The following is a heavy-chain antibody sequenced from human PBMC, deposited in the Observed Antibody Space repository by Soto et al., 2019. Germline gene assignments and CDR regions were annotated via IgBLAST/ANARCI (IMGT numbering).Heavy chain of an antibody. CDR2: IYFTGST. D-gene: IGHD5-12*01. J-gene: IGHJ2*01. V-gene: IGHV4-39*01. CDR3: ATTTEYSPYWYFDL. CDR1: GGSITRNTYY. Sequence: QLQLQESGPGLVKPSETLSLTCTVAGGSITRNTYYWVWIRQPPGAGLEWIGSIYFTGSTEYNPSLRTRVTMSIDTSKNRFFLKLNSVTAAVTSLYYCATTTEYSPYWYFDLWGRGTLVTVSS.